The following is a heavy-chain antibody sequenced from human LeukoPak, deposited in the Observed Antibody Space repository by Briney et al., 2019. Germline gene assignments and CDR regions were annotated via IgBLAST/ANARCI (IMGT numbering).Heavy chain of an antibody. J-gene: IGHJ4*02. CDR1: GFTFSSYG. Sequence: GGSLRLSCAASGFTFSSYGMHWVRQAPGKGLEWVSAISGSGGSTYYADSVKGRFTISRDNSKNTLYLQMNSLRAEDTAVYYCARALYYDILTGYQTHTYYFDYWGQGTLVTVSS. CDR3: ARALYYDILTGYQTHTYYFDY. CDR2: ISGSGGST. V-gene: IGHV3-23*01. D-gene: IGHD3-9*01.